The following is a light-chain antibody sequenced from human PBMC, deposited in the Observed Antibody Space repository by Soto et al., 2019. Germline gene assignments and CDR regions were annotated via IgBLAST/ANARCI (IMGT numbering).Light chain of an antibody. CDR2: EGS. Sequence: QSALTQPASVSGSPGQSINISCTGTSRDVGTYSLVSWYQQHPGKAPKLMIYEGSKRPSGVSNRFSGSKSGNTASLTISGLQAEDEADYYCCSFAGSSTYVFGTGTKVTVL. CDR3: CSFAGSSTYV. J-gene: IGLJ1*01. CDR1: SRDVGTYSL. V-gene: IGLV2-23*01.